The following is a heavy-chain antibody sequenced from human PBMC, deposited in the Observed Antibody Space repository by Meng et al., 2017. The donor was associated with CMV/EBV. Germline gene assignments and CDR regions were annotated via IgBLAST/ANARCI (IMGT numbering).Heavy chain of an antibody. D-gene: IGHD2-2*01. CDR2: INPNSGGT. Sequence: ASVKVSCKASGYTFTGYYMHWVRQAPGQGLEWMGWINPNSGGTNYAQKFQGRVTMTRDTSISTAYMELSRLRSDGTAVYYCARGGYCSSTSCSDYYYYYGMDVWGQGTTVTVSS. CDR3: ARGGYCSSTSCSDYYYYYGMDV. CDR1: GYTFTGYY. J-gene: IGHJ6*02. V-gene: IGHV1-2*02.